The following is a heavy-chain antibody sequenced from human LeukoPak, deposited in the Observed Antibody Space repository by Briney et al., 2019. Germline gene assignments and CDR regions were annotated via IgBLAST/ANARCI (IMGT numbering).Heavy chain of an antibody. CDR1: GFTFSGHW. Sequence: GGSLRLSCAASGFTFSGHWMSWVRQAPGKGLGWVANINQGGSDKYYVDSVKGRFTLSRDNANHLLYLQMNSLRGEDTAVYYCTRDRSRAEDDWGQGTLVTVSS. CDR3: TRDRSRAEDD. V-gene: IGHV3-7*01. D-gene: IGHD1-14*01. J-gene: IGHJ4*02. CDR2: INQGGSDK.